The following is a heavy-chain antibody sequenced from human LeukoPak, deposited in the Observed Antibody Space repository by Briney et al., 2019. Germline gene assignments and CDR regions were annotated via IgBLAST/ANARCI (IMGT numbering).Heavy chain of an antibody. CDR2: ISAYNGNT. Sequence: ASVKVSCKASGGTFSSYAISWVRQAPGQGLEWMGWISAYNGNTNYAQKLQGRVTMTTDTSTSTAYMELRSLRSDDTAVYYCARDYEFGDPDFDYWGQGTLVTVSS. CDR3: ARDYEFGDPDFDY. CDR1: GGTFSSYA. J-gene: IGHJ4*02. D-gene: IGHD3-10*01. V-gene: IGHV1-18*01.